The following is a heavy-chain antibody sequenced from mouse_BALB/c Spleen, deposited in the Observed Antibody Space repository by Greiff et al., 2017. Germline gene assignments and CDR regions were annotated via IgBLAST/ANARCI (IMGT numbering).Heavy chain of an antibody. V-gene: IGHV5-12-1*01. D-gene: IGHD2-4*01. J-gene: IGHJ4*01. CDR3: ARQGFDYDYAMDY. Sequence: EVMLVESGGGLVKPGGSLKLSCAASGFAFSSYDMSWVRQTPEKRLEWVAYISSGGGSTYYPDTVKGRFTISRDNAKNTLYLQMSSLKSEDTAMYYCARQGFDYDYAMDYWGQGTSVTVSS. CDR1: GFAFSSYD. CDR2: ISSGGGST.